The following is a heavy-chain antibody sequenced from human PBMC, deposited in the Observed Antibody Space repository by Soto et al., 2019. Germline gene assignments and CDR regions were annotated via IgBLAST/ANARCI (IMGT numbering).Heavy chain of an antibody. Sequence: XSVKVSCNGSGYSFTSYWIGLLRQMPGKGLEWMGIIYPGDSDTRYSPSFQGQVTISADKSISTAYLQWSSLKASDTAMYYCARRGRGSSSWYWGQGTLVTVSS. CDR1: GYSFTSYW. D-gene: IGHD6-13*01. CDR2: IYPGDSDT. CDR3: ARRGRGSSSWY. V-gene: IGHV5-51*01. J-gene: IGHJ4*02.